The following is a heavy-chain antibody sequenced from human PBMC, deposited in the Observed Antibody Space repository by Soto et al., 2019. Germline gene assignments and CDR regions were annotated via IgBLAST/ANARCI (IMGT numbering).Heavy chain of an antibody. D-gene: IGHD3-9*01. Sequence: GGSLRLSFAASGFTFSSYEMNWVRQAPGKGLEWVSYISSSGSTIYHADSVKGRFTISRDNAKNSLYLQMNSLRAEDTAVYYCARAQSDKLRYFDWLPYPLDYWGQGTLVTVSS. CDR3: ARAQSDKLRYFDWLPYPLDY. CDR1: GFTFSSYE. CDR2: ISSSGSTI. J-gene: IGHJ4*02. V-gene: IGHV3-48*03.